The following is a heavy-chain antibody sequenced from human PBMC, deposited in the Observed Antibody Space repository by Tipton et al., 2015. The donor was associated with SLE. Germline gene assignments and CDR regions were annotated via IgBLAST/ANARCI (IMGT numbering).Heavy chain of an antibody. CDR1: GGSFSGYY. CDR2: INHSGST. Sequence: TLSLTCAVYGGSFSGYYWSWIRQPPGKGLEWIGEINHSGSTNYNPSLKSRVTIPVDTSKNQFSLKLSSVTAADTAVYYCARASGYYGMDVWGQGTTVTVSS. V-gene: IGHV4-34*01. CDR3: ARASGYYGMDV. J-gene: IGHJ6*02. D-gene: IGHD1-26*01.